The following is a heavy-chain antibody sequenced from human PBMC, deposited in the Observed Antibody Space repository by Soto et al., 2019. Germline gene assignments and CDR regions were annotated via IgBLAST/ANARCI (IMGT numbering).Heavy chain of an antibody. D-gene: IGHD3-9*01. CDR1: GYTFTSYG. CDR3: ARTQIHYDIFTGYYSDDAFDI. J-gene: IGHJ3*02. V-gene: IGHV1-18*01. CDR2: ISAYNGNT. Sequence: ASVKVSCKAFGYTFTSYGISWVRQAPGQGLEWMGWISAYNGNTNYAQKLQGRVTMTTDTSTSTAYMELRSLRSDDTAVYYCARTQIHYDIFTGYYSDDAFDIWGQGKMVTVS.